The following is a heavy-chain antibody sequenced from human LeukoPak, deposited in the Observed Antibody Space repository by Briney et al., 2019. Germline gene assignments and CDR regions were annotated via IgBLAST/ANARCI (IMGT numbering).Heavy chain of an antibody. V-gene: IGHV3-21*01. J-gene: IGHJ4*02. CDR1: GFSFSSFS. CDR3: AREGLAAAGLDY. Sequence: GGSMRLSCAASGFSFSSFSMNWVRQAPRKGLEWVSSISSSSGYKYYADSMKGRFTVSRDNAKNSLYLQMNSLRVEDTAVYFCAREGLAAAGLDYWGQGTLVTVSS. CDR2: ISSSSGYK. D-gene: IGHD6-13*01.